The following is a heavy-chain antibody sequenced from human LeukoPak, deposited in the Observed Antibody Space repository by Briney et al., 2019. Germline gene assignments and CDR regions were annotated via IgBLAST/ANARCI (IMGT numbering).Heavy chain of an antibody. CDR2: ISGSGGST. CDR1: GFTFSSYA. CDR3: AKCPRFSSSWYFDY. D-gene: IGHD6-13*01. J-gene: IGHJ4*02. V-gene: IGHV3-23*01. Sequence: GGSLRLSCPASGFTFSSYAMSWVRQAPGKGLEWVSAISGSGGSTYYADSVKGRFTISRDNSKNTLYLQMNSLRAEDTAVYYCAKCPRFSSSWYFDYWGQGTLVTVSS.